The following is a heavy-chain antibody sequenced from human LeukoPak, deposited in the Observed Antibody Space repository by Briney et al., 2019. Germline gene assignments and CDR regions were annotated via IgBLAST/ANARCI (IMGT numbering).Heavy chain of an antibody. CDR3: ARADMVRGVGLFFDRNWFDP. Sequence: PSETLSLTCTVSGGSISSYYWSWIRQPPGKGLEWIGYIYYSGGTSYNPSLKSRVTISVETSKNQFSLKLSSVTAADTAVYYCARADMVRGVGLFFDRNWFDPWGQGTLVTVSS. CDR1: GGSISSYY. D-gene: IGHD3-10*01. V-gene: IGHV4-59*01. J-gene: IGHJ5*02. CDR2: IYYSGGT.